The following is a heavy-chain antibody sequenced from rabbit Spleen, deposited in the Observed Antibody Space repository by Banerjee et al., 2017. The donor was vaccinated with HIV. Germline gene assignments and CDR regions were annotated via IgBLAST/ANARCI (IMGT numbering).Heavy chain of an antibody. Sequence: QSLEESGGDLVKPGASLTLTCTASGFTLSSNYYMCWVRQAPGKGLECIACIYAGSSGSTYYANWAKGRFTISKASSTTVTLQMTSLTVADTATYFCARGSATMTMVITGYYLSLWGQGTLVTVS. CDR1: GFTLSSNYY. D-gene: IGHD2-1*01. J-gene: IGHJ3*01. CDR2: IYAGSSGST. V-gene: IGHV1S40*01. CDR3: ARGSATMTMVITGYYLSL.